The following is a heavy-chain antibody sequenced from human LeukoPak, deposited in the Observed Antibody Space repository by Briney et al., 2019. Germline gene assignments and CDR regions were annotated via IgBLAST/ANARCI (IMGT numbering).Heavy chain of an antibody. J-gene: IGHJ3*02. Sequence: SETLSLTCAVYGGSFSGYYWSWIRQPPGKGLEWIGEINHSGSTNYNPSLKSRITISVDTSKNQFSLKLSSVTAADTAVYYCAGKKSDYDILTGYYGDAFDIWGQGTMVTVSS. V-gene: IGHV4-34*01. CDR2: INHSGST. CDR3: AGKKSDYDILTGYYGDAFDI. D-gene: IGHD3-9*01. CDR1: GGSFSGYY.